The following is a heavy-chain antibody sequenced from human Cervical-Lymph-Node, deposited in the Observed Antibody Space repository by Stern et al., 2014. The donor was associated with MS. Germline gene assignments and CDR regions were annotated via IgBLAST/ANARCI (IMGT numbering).Heavy chain of an antibody. Sequence: VHLVESGAEAKKPGSSVKVSCKASGGTFNTFAISWVRQAPGQGLEWMGGIIPIFETPHYAQNFQDKVTIAADESTSTAYMELSSLTSDDTAVYYCAAGGASSWYSDYWGQGTLVTVSS. CDR1: GGTFNTFA. V-gene: IGHV1-69*01. D-gene: IGHD6-13*01. CDR3: AAGGASSWYSDY. CDR2: IIPIFETP. J-gene: IGHJ4*02.